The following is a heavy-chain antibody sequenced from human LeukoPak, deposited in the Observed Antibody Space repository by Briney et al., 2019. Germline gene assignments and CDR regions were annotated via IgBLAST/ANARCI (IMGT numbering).Heavy chain of an antibody. CDR2: INPNSGGT. CDR1: GYTFTKYA. J-gene: IGHJ4*02. V-gene: IGHV1-2*02. Sequence: ASVRVSCKASGYTFTKYAIAWVRQAPGQGLEWMGWINPNSGGTNYAQKFQGRVTMTRDTSISTAYMELSRLRSDDTAVYYCAREGYEAAGDYWGQGTLVTVSS. D-gene: IGHD6-13*01. CDR3: AREGYEAAGDY.